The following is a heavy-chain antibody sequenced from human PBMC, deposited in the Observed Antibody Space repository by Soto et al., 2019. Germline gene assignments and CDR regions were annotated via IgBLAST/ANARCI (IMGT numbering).Heavy chain of an antibody. CDR3: ARGRGDGYNQNWYFDL. Sequence: QVHLQQWGAGLLKPSETLSLTCAVYGGSFRGYYWSWIRQPPGKGLEWIGEINNGGSSNYNPSLKSRGSMSVGTSNNQCALKLTSVTAADTAVYYCARGRGDGYNQNWYFDLWGRGTLVTVSS. CDR1: GGSFRGYY. V-gene: IGHV4-34*01. D-gene: IGHD3-10*01. J-gene: IGHJ2*01. CDR2: INNGGSS.